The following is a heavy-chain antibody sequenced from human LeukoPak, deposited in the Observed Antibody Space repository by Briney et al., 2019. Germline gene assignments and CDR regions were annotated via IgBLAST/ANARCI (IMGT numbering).Heavy chain of an antibody. J-gene: IGHJ4*02. CDR3: ARDRAELIQLWYIDY. D-gene: IGHD5-18*01. CDR1: GFTFSSYA. CDR2: ISYDGSNK. Sequence: PGGSLRLSCAASGFTFSSYAMHWVRQAPGKGLERVAVISYDGSNKYYADSVKGRFTISRDNSKNTLYLQMNSLRAEDTAVYYCARDRAELIQLWYIDYWGQGTLVTVSS. V-gene: IGHV3-30-3*01.